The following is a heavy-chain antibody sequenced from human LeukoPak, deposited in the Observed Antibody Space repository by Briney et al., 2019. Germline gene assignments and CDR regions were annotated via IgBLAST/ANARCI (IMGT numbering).Heavy chain of an antibody. CDR3: ARPRVIDSSGFYYVDY. V-gene: IGHV4-38-2*01. J-gene: IGHJ4*02. Sequence: SETLSLTCAVSGYSISSGSYWGWIRQPPGKGLEWIGNMYHSGSTYSNPSLKGRVTLSVDRSKNQFSLRPRSVTAADTAVYYGARPRVIDSSGFYYVDYWGQGTLVTVSS. CDR2: MYHSGST. D-gene: IGHD3-22*01. CDR1: GYSISSGSY.